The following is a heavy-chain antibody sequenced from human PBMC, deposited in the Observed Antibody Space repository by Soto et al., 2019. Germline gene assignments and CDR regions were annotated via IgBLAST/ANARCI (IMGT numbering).Heavy chain of an antibody. Sequence: ETLSLTCTVSGGSISYYYWNWIRQSPGKGLEWIGFIFYSGSTHYNPSLKSRVTISIDTSKNQFSLRLTSVTAADTAVYFCARGSPPSKYGLDVWGQGTTVTVSS. V-gene: IGHV4-59*01. CDR1: GGSISYYY. J-gene: IGHJ6*02. CDR3: ARGSPPSKYGLDV. CDR2: IFYSGST. D-gene: IGHD6-13*01.